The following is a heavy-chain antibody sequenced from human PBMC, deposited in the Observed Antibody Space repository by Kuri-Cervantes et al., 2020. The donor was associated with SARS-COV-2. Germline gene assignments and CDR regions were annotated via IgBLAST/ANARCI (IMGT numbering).Heavy chain of an antibody. J-gene: IGHJ6*02. CDR1: GGTFSSYA. Sequence: SVKVSCKASGGTFSSYAISWVRQAPGQGLEWMGGIIPIFGTANYAQKFQGRVTITADKSTSTAYMELSSLRSEDTAVYYCARWEEADYYGMDVWGQGTTVNGAS. D-gene: IGHD1-26*01. CDR2: IIPIFGTA. CDR3: ARWEEADYYGMDV. V-gene: IGHV1-69*06.